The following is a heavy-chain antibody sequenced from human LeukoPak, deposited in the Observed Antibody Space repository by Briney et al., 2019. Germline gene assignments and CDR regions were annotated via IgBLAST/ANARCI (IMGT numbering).Heavy chain of an antibody. CDR3: ARQDYDSSGYWFSLDV. CDR2: IYPGDSDT. CDR1: GYSFTSYW. V-gene: IGHV5-51*04. J-gene: IGHJ6*04. Sequence: GESLKISCKGSGYSFTSYWIGWVRQMPGKGLEWMGIIYPGDSDTRYSPSLQGQVTISADKPISTAYLQWSSLKASDTAMYYCARQDYDSSGYWFSLDVWGKGTTVTVSS. D-gene: IGHD3-22*01.